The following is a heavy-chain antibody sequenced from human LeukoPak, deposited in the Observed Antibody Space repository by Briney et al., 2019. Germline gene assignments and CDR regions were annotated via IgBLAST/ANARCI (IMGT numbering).Heavy chain of an antibody. CDR1: GYSITTYW. D-gene: IGHD3-10*01. J-gene: IGHJ5*02. V-gene: IGHV5-51*01. Sequence: GESLKISCKGSGYSITTYWIGWVRQMPGKGLEWMGIIYPGDSDTRYSPSFQGQVTISADKSISTAYLQWSSLKASDTDMYYCARSFGELSFDPWGQGTLVTVSS. CDR2: IYPGDSDT. CDR3: ARSFGELSFDP.